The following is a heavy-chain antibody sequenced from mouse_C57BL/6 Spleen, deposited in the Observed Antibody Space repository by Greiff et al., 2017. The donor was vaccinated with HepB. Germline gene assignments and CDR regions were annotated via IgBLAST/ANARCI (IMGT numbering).Heavy chain of an antibody. D-gene: IGHD1-1*01. CDR2: INPNNGGT. Sequence: EVKLVESGPELVKPGASVKISCKASGYTFTDYYMNWVKQSHGKSLEWIGDINPNNGGTSYNQKFKGKATLTVDKSSSTAYMELRSLTSEDSAVYYCARPGKLLRSSYFDVWGTGTTVTVSS. CDR1: GYTFTDYY. V-gene: IGHV1-26*01. J-gene: IGHJ1*03. CDR3: ARPGKLLRSSYFDV.